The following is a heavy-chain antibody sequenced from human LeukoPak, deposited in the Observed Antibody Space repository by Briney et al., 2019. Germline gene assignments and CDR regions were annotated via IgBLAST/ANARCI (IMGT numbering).Heavy chain of an antibody. CDR1: GGSFSGYY. V-gene: IGHV4-34*12. J-gene: IGHJ5*02. D-gene: IGHD2-2*01. CDR3: ARVGYCSSTSCLPPSSRFDP. CDR2: IIHSGST. Sequence: SETLSLTCAVYGGSFSGYYWSWIRQPPGKGLEWIGEIIHSGSTNYNPSLKSRVTISVDTSKNQFSLKLSSVTAADTAVYYCARVGYCSSTSCLPPSSRFDPWGQGTLVTVSS.